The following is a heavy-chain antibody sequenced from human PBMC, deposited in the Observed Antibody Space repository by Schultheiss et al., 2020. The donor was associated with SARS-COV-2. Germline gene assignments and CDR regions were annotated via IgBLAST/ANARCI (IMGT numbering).Heavy chain of an antibody. CDR2: ISYDGRNK. D-gene: IGHD3-22*01. CDR1: GFTFSTYA. Sequence: GESLKISCAASGFTFSTYAMHWVRQAPGKGLEWVALISYDGRNKYCADSVKGRFTISRDNAKNTLYLQMNSLRAEDTAVYFCARYYYDSSGNYEGPAFDIWGQGTMVTVSS. CDR3: ARYYYDSSGNYEGPAFDI. J-gene: IGHJ3*02. V-gene: IGHV3-30*07.